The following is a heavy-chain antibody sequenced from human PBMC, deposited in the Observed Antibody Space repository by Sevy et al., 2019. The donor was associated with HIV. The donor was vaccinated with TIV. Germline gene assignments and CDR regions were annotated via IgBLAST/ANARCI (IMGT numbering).Heavy chain of an antibody. V-gene: IGHV3-30-3*01. D-gene: IGHD1-26*01. CDR1: GFTFSNYA. J-gene: IGHJ6*02. CDR2: ISYDGSNK. Sequence: GGSLRLSCAASGFTFSNYAMHWVRQAPGKGLEWVAVISYDGSNKYYADSVRGRFTISRDSSKNTLYLQMNSLRPEDTAVYYCARDLEVYGGWEQTSQGMDVWGQWTTVTVSS. CDR3: ARDLEVYGGWEQTSQGMDV.